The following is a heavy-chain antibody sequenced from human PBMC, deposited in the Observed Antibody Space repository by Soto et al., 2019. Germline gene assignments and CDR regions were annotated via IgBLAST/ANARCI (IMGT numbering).Heavy chain of an antibody. J-gene: IGHJ4*02. V-gene: IGHV3-33*01. D-gene: IGHD6-13*01. CDR2: IWYDGSNK. Sequence: SLRHSWAASGFTFSSYGMHWVRQAPGKGLEWVAVIWYDGSNKYYADSVKGRFTISRDNSKNTLYLQMNSLRAEDTAVYYCARELDPEAGDYAGCGQGTLVTVSA. CDR3: ARELDPEAGDYAG. CDR1: GFTFSSYG.